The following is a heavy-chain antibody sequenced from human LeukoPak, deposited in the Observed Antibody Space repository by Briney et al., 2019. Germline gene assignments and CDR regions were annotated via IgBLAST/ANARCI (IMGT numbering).Heavy chain of an antibody. Sequence: GGSLRLSCAASGFTFSNYNMNWVRQAPGKGLEWVSSISSSSSFIYYADSLKGRFTISRDNAKNSLYLQMNSLRAEDTAVYYCARDDRTSVAGVYYFYMDVWGKGTTVTVSS. CDR3: ARDDRTSVAGVYYFYMDV. CDR1: GFTFSNYN. CDR2: ISSSSSFI. J-gene: IGHJ6*03. V-gene: IGHV3-21*01. D-gene: IGHD5/OR15-5a*01.